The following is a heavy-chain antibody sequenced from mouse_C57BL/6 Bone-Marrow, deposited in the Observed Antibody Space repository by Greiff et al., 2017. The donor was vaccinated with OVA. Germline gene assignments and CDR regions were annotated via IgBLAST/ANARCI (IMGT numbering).Heavy chain of an antibody. CDR2: IYPGDGDT. CDR3: AREKKSIYYGIYYAMDY. Sequence: VQLQESGPELVKPGASEKISCKASGYAFSSSWMNWVKQRPGKGLEWIGRIYPGDGDTNYNGKFKGKATLTADKSSSTAYMQLSSLTSEDSAVYFCAREKKSIYYGIYYAMDYWGQGTSVTVSS. CDR1: GYAFSSSW. J-gene: IGHJ4*01. D-gene: IGHD2-1*01. V-gene: IGHV1-82*01.